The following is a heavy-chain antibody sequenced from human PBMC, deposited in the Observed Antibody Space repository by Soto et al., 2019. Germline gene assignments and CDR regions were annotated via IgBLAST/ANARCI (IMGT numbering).Heavy chain of an antibody. V-gene: IGHV1-18*04. CDR2: ISSNTGNT. J-gene: IGHJ4*02. CDR1: GYTFTSFG. D-gene: IGHD2-15*01. CDR3: ARFPRKIVAMVTGDY. Sequence: QVQLVQSGPEVMKPGASVKVSCKTSGYTFTSFGISWVRQAPGQGLEWMGWISSNTGNTKYAEKFQGRVTLSTYTATRIAFMEPRSLRSDDTAVYYCARFPRKIVAMVTGDYWGQGTLVTVSS.